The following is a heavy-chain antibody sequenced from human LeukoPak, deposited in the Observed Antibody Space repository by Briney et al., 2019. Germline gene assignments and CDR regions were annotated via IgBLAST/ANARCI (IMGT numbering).Heavy chain of an antibody. CDR3: AREGARWEPSFSAFDI. V-gene: IGHV4-59*02. CDR1: GGSVSDYY. J-gene: IGHJ3*02. CDR2: IYHTGST. D-gene: IGHD1-26*01. Sequence: PSETLSLTCTISGGSVSDYYWSWIRQSPGKGLEWIGYIYHTGSTSYSPSLKSRVTISADTSQNQFSLKLSSVTAADTAVYYCAREGARWEPSFSAFDIWGQGTMVTVSS.